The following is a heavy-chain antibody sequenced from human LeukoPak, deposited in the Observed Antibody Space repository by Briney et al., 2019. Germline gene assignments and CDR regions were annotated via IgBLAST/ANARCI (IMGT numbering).Heavy chain of an antibody. D-gene: IGHD5-18*01. CDR1: GFTFSSYW. J-gene: IGHJ6*03. Sequence: GGSLRLSCAASGFTFSSYWMSWVRQAPGKGLEWVANIKQDGSEKYYVDSVKGRFTISRDNVENSLSLQMNSLRAEDTAVYYCAKESGGYSYGYNYYYYYMDVWGKGTTVTVSS. CDR3: AKESGGYSYGYNYYYYYMDV. CDR2: IKQDGSEK. V-gene: IGHV3-7*01.